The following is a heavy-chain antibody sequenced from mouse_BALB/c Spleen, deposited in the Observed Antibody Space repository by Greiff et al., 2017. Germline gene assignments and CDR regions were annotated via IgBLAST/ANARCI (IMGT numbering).Heavy chain of an antibody. V-gene: IGHV3-2*02. Sequence: EVQLVESGPGLVKPSQSLSLTCTVTGYSITSDYAWNWIRQFPGNKLEWMGYISYSGSTSYNPSLKSRISITRDTSKNQFFLQLNSVTTEDTATYYCARGIYYGNGDAMDYWGQGTSVTVSS. J-gene: IGHJ4*01. D-gene: IGHD2-1*01. CDR1: GYSITSDYA. CDR2: ISYSGST. CDR3: ARGIYYGNGDAMDY.